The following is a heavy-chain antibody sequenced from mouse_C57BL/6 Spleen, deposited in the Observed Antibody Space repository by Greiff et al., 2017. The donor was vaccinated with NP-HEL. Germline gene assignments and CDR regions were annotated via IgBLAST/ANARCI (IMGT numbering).Heavy chain of an antibody. CDR3: ARDRDVDYAMDY. D-gene: IGHD3-1*01. CDR2: ISYDGSN. Sequence: EVQLVESGPGLVKPSQSLSLTCSVTGYSITSGYYWHWIRQFPGNKLEWMGYISYDGSNNYNPSLKNRISITRDTSKNQFFLKLHSVTTEDTATYYCARDRDVDYAMDYWGQGTSVTVSS. V-gene: IGHV3-6*01. CDR1: GYSITSGYY. J-gene: IGHJ4*01.